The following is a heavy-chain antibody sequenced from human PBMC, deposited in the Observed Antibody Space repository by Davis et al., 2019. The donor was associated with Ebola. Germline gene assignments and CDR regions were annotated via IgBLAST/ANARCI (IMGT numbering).Heavy chain of an antibody. CDR2: ISSSSSYI. J-gene: IGHJ5*02. V-gene: IGHV3-21*01. D-gene: IGHD4-23*01. Sequence: PGGSLRLSCAASGFTFSSYSMNWVRQAPGKGLEWVSSISSSSSYIYYADSVKGRFTISRDNAKNSLYLQMNSLRAEDTAVYYCARDPRYGGNFGYWFDPWGQGTLVTVSS. CDR1: GFTFSSYS. CDR3: ARDPRYGGNFGYWFDP.